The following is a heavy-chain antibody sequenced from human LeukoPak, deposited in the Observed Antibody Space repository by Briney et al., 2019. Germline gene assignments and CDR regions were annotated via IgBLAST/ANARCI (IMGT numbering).Heavy chain of an antibody. CDR3: AREVSGRFDY. CDR1: GFTFSIYW. V-gene: IGHV3-48*02. D-gene: IGHD1-26*01. CDR2: VSSGSSII. Sequence: GSLRLSCAASGFTFSIYWMSWVRQAPGKGLEWVSHVSSGSSIISYADSVKGRFTISRDNAKTSLFLQMNSLRDEDTALYYCAREVSGRFDYWGQGALVTVSS. J-gene: IGHJ4*02.